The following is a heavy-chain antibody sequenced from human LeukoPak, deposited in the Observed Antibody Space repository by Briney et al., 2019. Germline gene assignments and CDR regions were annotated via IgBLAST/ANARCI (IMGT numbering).Heavy chain of an antibody. CDR1: GGSFSGYY. CDR3: ARGLGYCSSTSCYSRRPYNWFDP. CDR2: INHSGST. V-gene: IGHV4-34*01. D-gene: IGHD2-2*01. Sequence: SETLSLTCAVYGGSFSGYYWSWIRQPPGKGLEWIGEINHSGSTNYNPSLNSRVTISVDTSKNQFSLKLSSVTAADTAVYYCARGLGYCSSTSCYSRRPYNWFDPWGQGTLVTVSS. J-gene: IGHJ5*02.